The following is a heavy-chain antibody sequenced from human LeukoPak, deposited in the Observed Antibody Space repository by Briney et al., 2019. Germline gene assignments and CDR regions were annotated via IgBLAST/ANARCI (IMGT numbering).Heavy chain of an antibody. CDR3: ASLYYYGSGSYYLN. D-gene: IGHD3-10*01. V-gene: IGHV5-51*01. Sequence: GESLKISCETSGYSFTTYWIGWVRQMPGTGLEWVGAIYPDDSDSRYSPSFQGQVVISADRSIRTAYLQWSSLKASDTAMYYCASLYYYGSGSYYLNWGQGTLVTVYS. J-gene: IGHJ4*02. CDR2: IYPDDSDS. CDR1: GYSFTTYW.